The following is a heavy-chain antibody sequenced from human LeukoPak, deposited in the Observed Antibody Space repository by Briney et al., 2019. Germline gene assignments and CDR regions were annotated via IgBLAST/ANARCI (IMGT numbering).Heavy chain of an antibody. V-gene: IGHV3-30*03. D-gene: IGHD6-13*01. Sequence: PGGSLRLSCAASGFTFSSYGMHWVRQAPGKGLEWVAVISYDGSNKYYADSVKGRFTISRDNSKNTLYLQMNSLRAEDTAVYYCVRAGGSSWADYWGQGTLVTVSS. CDR2: ISYDGSNK. CDR3: VRAGGSSWADY. J-gene: IGHJ4*02. CDR1: GFTFSSYG.